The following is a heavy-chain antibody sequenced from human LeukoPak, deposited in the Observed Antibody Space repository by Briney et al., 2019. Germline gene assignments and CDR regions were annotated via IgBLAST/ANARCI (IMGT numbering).Heavy chain of an antibody. J-gene: IGHJ4*02. CDR2: ISSSSSYI. CDR1: GFTFSSYS. Sequence: GGSLRLSCAASGFTFSSYSMNWGRQAPGKGLEWVSSISSSSSYIYYADSVKGRFTISRDNSKNTLFLQMNSLRAEDTAVYYCAKDSAKKYDHYWGQGTLVTVSS. V-gene: IGHV3-21*04. D-gene: IGHD3-16*01. CDR3: AKDSAKKYDHY.